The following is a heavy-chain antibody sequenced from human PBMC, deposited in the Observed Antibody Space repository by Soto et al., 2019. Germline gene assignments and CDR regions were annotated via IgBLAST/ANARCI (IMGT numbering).Heavy chain of an antibody. CDR2: IIGSGATT. CDR1: GFTFSSYA. CDR3: AKTVTHTSPYYFDY. Sequence: GESLKISCAVSGFTFSSYAMSWVRQAPGKGMEWVSDIIGSGATTYYADSVKGRFTISRDNSKNTLFLQMNSLRAEDTAVYYCAKTVTHTSPYYFDYWGQGTLVTVSS. D-gene: IGHD4-17*01. J-gene: IGHJ4*02. V-gene: IGHV3-23*01.